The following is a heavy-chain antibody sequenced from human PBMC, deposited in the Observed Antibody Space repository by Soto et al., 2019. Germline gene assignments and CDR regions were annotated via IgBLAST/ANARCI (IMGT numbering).Heavy chain of an antibody. J-gene: IGHJ5*02. CDR3: ARGVMAYNWFDR. V-gene: IGHV3-66*01. CDR2: IYTAGST. Sequence: GGSLRLSCAASGFTVSDKYMSWVRQVPGKGLEWVSVIYTAGSTYYVDSVKDRFTISRDNSKNTLHLQMNSLRVEDTAVYYCARGVMAYNWFDRWGQGILVTVSS. D-gene: IGHD3-16*01. CDR1: GFTVSDKY.